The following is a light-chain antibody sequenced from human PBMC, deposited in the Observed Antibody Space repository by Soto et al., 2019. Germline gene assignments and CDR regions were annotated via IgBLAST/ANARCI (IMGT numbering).Light chain of an antibody. Sequence: QSVLTQPASVSGSPGQSITISCTGTSSDVGGYNYVSWYQHHPGKAPKLMIFDVSNRPSGVSNRFSGSKSGNTASLTISELRPEDEANYYCSAYTTSNPRQLFSGPGSKVTVL. CDR3: SAYTTSNPRQLF. V-gene: IGLV2-14*03. CDR1: SSDVGGYNY. CDR2: DVS. J-gene: IGLJ1*01.